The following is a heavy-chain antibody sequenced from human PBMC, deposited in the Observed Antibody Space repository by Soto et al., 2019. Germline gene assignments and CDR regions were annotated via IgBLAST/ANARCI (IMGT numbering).Heavy chain of an antibody. J-gene: IGHJ4*02. CDR3: ARVRFTGYNSGWYSGY. D-gene: IGHD6-19*01. CDR2: IWDDGTNK. Sequence: PGGSLRLSCAASGFTFSSFGMHWVRQAPGKGLEWVAVIWDDGTNKYYADSVKGRFTISRDNSKNTLYLQMNSLRAEDTAVYYCARVRFTGYNSGWYSGYWGQGTLVTVSS. CDR1: GFTFSSFG. V-gene: IGHV3-33*01.